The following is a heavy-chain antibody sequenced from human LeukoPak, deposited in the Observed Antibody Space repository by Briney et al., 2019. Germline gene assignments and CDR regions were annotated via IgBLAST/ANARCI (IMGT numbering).Heavy chain of an antibody. D-gene: IGHD3-10*01. CDR1: GGSISSYY. J-gene: IGHJ6*03. CDR2: IYYSGST. CDR3: ARGRRGYYYYMDV. Sequence: PSETLSLTCTVSGGSISSYYWSWIRQPPGKGLEWIGYIYYSGSTNYNPSLKSRVTISVDTSKNQFSLKLSSVTAADTAVYYCARGRRGYYYYMDVWGKGTTVTVSS. V-gene: IGHV4-59*01.